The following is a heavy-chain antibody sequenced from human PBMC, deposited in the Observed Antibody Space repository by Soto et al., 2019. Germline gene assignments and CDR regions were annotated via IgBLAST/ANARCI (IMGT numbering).Heavy chain of an antibody. CDR1: GFICSSYD. Sequence: RRSVRLSCAASGFICSSYDMSWVRQAPGKGLEWVSTILVGGSTHYEDYVKGRFTIYRDTSKNTVYLQMNSLTAGDTAVYYCAKATATGGGAFEICGQETMVTVSS. D-gene: IGHD2-8*02. V-gene: IGHV3-23*01. J-gene: IGHJ3*02. CDR3: AKATATGGGAFEI. CDR2: ILVGGST.